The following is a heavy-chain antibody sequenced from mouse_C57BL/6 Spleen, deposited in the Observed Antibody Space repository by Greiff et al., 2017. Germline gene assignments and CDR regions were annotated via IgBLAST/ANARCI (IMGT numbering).Heavy chain of an antibody. CDR2: INPSTGGT. CDR3: ARSLLGYFDV. V-gene: IGHV1-43*01. D-gene: IGHD2-1*01. Sequence: EVQLQQSGPELVKPGASGKISCKASGYSFTGYYMHWVKQSSEKSLEWIGEINPSTGGTSYNQKFKGKATLTVDKSSSTAYMQLKSLTSEDSAVYYCARSLLGYFDVWGTGTTVTVSS. J-gene: IGHJ1*03. CDR1: GYSFTGYY.